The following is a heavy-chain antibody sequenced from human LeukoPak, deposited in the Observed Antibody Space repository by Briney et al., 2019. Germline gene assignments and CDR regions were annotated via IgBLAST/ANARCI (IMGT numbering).Heavy chain of an antibody. J-gene: IGHJ2*01. CDR2: INHSGST. V-gene: IGHV4-34*01. Sequence: PSETLSLTCAVYGGSFSGYYWSWIRQPPEKGLEWIGEINHSGSTNYDPSLKSRVTISVDTSKNQFSLRLSSVTAADSAVYYCARAAGSIFGVVVAAADYWYFDLWGRGTLVTVSS. D-gene: IGHD3-3*01. CDR1: GGSFSGYY. CDR3: ARAAGSIFGVVVAAADYWYFDL.